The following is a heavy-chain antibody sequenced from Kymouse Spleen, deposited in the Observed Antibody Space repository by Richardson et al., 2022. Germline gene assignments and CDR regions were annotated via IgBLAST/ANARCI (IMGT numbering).Heavy chain of an antibody. D-gene: IGHD3-10*01. Sequence: EVQLVESGGGLVKPGGSLRLSCAASGFTFSNAWMSWVRQAPGKGLEWVGRIKSKTDGGTTDYAAPVKGRFTISRDDSKNTLYLQMNSLKTEDTAVYYCTTDQGMVRGVMDYWGQGTLVTVSS. CDR1: GFTFSNAW. V-gene: IGHV3-15*01. CDR2: IKSKTDGGTT. J-gene: IGHJ4*02. CDR3: TTDQGMVRGVMDY.